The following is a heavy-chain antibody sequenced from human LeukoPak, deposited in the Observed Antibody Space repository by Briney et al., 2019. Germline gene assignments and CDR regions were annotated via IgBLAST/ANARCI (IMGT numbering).Heavy chain of an antibody. CDR2: INAGNGNT. V-gene: IGHV1-3*01. CDR3: AREGYGDYSPSDAFDI. D-gene: IGHD4-17*01. CDR1: GYTFTSYA. J-gene: IGHJ3*02. Sequence: GASVKVSCKASGYTFTSYAMHWVRQAPGQRLEWMGWINAGNGNTKYSQKFQGRVTITRDTSASTAYMELSSLRSEDTAVYYCAREGYGDYSPSDAFDIWGQGTMVTVSS.